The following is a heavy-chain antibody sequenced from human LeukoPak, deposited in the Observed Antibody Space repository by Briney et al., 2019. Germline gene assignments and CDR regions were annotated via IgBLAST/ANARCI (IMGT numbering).Heavy chain of an antibody. D-gene: IGHD2-8*01. CDR1: GFTFSSYG. V-gene: IGHV3-30*18. J-gene: IGHJ6*04. Sequence: GGSLRLSCAASGFTFSSYGMHWVRQAPGKGLEWVAVISYDGSNKYYADSVKGRFTISRDNPKNTLYLQMNSLRAEDTAVYYCAKGSQWRRKPGYYYYGMDVWGKGTTVTVSS. CDR2: ISYDGSNK. CDR3: AKGSQWRRKPGYYYYGMDV.